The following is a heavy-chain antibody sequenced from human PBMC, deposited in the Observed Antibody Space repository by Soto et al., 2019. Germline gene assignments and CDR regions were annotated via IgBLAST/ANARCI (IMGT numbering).Heavy chain of an antibody. D-gene: IGHD3-3*01. CDR1: GFTFSSYS. V-gene: IGHV3-21*01. Sequence: EVHLVESGGGLVKPGGSLRLSCAASGFTFSSYSMNWVRQAPGKGLEWVSSISGSGSTIYYADSVKGRFTISRDNAKNSLYLQMNSLRAEDTAVYYCARDEGLRFLEWLSNYYYYGMDVWGQGTTVTVSS. J-gene: IGHJ6*02. CDR3: ARDEGLRFLEWLSNYYYYGMDV. CDR2: ISGSGSTI.